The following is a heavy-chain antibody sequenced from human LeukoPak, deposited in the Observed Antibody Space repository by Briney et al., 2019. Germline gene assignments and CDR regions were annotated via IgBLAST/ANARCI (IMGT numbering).Heavy chain of an antibody. CDR3: ARGRNYYGSGSYRLLGY. V-gene: IGHV1-46*01. D-gene: IGHD3-10*01. J-gene: IGHJ4*02. Sequence: ASVKVSCKASGYTFTSYYMHWVRQAPGQGLEWMGIINPSGGSTSYAQKFQGRVTMTRDTSTSTVYTELSSLRSEDTAVYYCARGRNYYGSGSYRLLGYWGQGTLVTVSS. CDR1: GYTFTSYY. CDR2: INPSGGST.